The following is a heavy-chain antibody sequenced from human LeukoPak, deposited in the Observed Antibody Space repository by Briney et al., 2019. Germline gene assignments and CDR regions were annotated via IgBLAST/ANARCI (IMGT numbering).Heavy chain of an antibody. CDR3: AREVSGDPGGY. J-gene: IGHJ4*02. D-gene: IGHD7-27*01. CDR1: GYTFTGYY. Sequence: ASVKVSCKASGYTFTGYYMHWVRQAPGQGLEWMGRTNPNSGGTNYAQKFQGRVTMTRDTSISTAYMELSRLRADDTAVYYCAREVSGDPGGYWGQGTLVTVSS. CDR2: TNPNSGGT. V-gene: IGHV1-2*06.